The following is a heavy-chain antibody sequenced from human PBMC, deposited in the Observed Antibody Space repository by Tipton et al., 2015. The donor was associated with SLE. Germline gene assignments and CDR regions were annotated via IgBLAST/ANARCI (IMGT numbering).Heavy chain of an antibody. J-gene: IGHJ4*02. V-gene: IGHV4-39*07. CDR1: GGSISSSSYY. CDR3: ARDRGGSAAVYVVN. D-gene: IGHD1-26*01. Sequence: TLSLTCTVSGGSISSSSYYWGWIRQPPGKGLEWIGRIYYSGSTNYNPSLKSRVTISVDTSKNQFSLKVSAVTAADTAVYYCARDRGGSAAVYVVNWCQGALVAVSS. CDR2: IYYSGST.